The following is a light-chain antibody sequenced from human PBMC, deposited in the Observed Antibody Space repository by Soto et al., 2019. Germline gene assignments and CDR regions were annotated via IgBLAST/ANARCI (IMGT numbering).Light chain of an antibody. V-gene: IGKV1-9*01. CDR1: QDISLS. Sequence: IQLTQSPSSLSASVGDRVTITCRASQDISLSLAWYQQRPGKAPRLLIYAASTLQSGVPSRSSGSKSGTDFTLTISSLQPEDFATYYCQQLHTYPFAFGQGTRLEIK. CDR3: QQLHTYPFA. CDR2: AAS. J-gene: IGKJ5*01.